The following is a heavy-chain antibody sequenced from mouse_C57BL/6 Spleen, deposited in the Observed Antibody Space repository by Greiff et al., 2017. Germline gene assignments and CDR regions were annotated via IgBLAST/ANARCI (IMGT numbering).Heavy chain of an antibody. CDR3: TAVLRRGFAY. J-gene: IGHJ3*01. Sequence: EVQLQESGGGLVQPGGSMTLSCVASGFTFSNYWMNWVRQSPEKGLEWVAQIRLKSDNYATHYAESVKGRFTISRDDSKSSVYLQMNNLRAEDTGIYYCTAVLRRGFAYWGQGTLVTVSA. V-gene: IGHV6-3*01. CDR1: GFTFSNYW. CDR2: IRLKSDNYAT. D-gene: IGHD2-12*01.